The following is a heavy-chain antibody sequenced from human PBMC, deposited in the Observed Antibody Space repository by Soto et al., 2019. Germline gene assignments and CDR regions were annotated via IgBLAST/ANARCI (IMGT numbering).Heavy chain of an antibody. D-gene: IGHD3-3*01. Sequence: TLVNPTQTLTLTCTFSGFSLSTSGVGVGWIRQPPGKALEWLALIYWDDDKXYSPSXKSXLTXTKDTSKNQVVLTMANLDPADTXXXXXXXXXXXTVFGLVTTTAIYFDFWGQGTPVTVSS. CDR3: XXXXXXTVFGLVTTTAIYFDF. CDR1: GFSLSTSGVG. J-gene: IGHJ4*02. CDR2: IYWDDDK. V-gene: IGHV2-5*02.